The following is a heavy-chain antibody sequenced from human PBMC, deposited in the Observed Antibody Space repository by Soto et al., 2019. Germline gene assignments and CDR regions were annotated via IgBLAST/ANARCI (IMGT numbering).Heavy chain of an antibody. CDR1: GFTLNDYY. V-gene: IGHV3-11*01. D-gene: IGHD3-22*01. J-gene: IGHJ3*02. Sequence: QVQLVESGGGLVKPGGSLRLSCAASGFTLNDYYMSWIRQAPGKGLEWVSYISSSDTTISYADAVTGRFTISRDNGKNSLYRQMNGLRAEDTAVYYCAKDGDFFDTSGYFLREAFDIWGRGTMVTVSS. CDR2: ISSSDTTI. CDR3: AKDGDFFDTSGYFLREAFDI.